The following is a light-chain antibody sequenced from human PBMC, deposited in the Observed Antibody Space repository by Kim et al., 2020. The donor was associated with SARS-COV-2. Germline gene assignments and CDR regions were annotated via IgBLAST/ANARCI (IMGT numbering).Light chain of an antibody. CDR1: QDIANA. J-gene: IGKJ1*01. CDR3: QKYNSAPWT. V-gene: IGKV1-27*01. Sequence: ASIGDRVTITCRASQDIANALAWYQQKPGKVPQVLIYGASTLQSGVPSRFSGSGSGTEFTLTIGSLQTEDVATYYCQKYNSAPWTFGPGTKVDIK. CDR2: GAS.